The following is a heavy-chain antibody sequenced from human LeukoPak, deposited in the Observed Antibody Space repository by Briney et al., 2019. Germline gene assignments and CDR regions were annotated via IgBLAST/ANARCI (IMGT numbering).Heavy chain of an antibody. V-gene: IGHV3-7*01. CDR3: ASGSAAAGTYWFDP. Sequence: PGGSLRLSCAASGFTFSSYWMSWVRQAPGKGLEWVANIKQDGSEKYYVDSVKGRFTISRDNAKNSLYLQMNSLRAEDTAVYYCASGSAAAGTYWFDPLGQGTLVTVSS. CDR2: IKQDGSEK. J-gene: IGHJ5*02. CDR1: GFTFSSYW. D-gene: IGHD6-13*01.